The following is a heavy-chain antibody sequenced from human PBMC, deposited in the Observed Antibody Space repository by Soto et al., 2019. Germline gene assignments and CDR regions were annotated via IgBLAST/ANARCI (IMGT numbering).Heavy chain of an antibody. Sequence: ASVKVSCKASGYTFTSYGISWVRQAPGQGLEWMGWISAYNGNTNYAQKLQGRVTMTTDTSISTAYMELSSLRSDDTAVYYCAREAVTIAVATNNWFDPWGQGTLVTVSS. CDR1: GYTFTSYG. CDR3: AREAVTIAVATNNWFDP. D-gene: IGHD6-19*01. J-gene: IGHJ5*02. CDR2: ISAYNGNT. V-gene: IGHV1-18*01.